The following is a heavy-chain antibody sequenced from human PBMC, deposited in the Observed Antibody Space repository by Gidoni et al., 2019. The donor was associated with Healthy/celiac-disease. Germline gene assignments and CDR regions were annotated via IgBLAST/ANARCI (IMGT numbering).Heavy chain of an antibody. J-gene: IGHJ6*02. Sequence: EVQLVESGGGLVQPGGSLRLSCAASGFTFSSYEMNWVRQAPGKGLEWVSYISSSGSTIYYADSVKGRFTISRDNAKNSLYLQMNSLRAEDTAVYYCAREVGPMIVVAYGMDVWGQGTTVTVSS. CDR2: ISSSGSTI. CDR3: AREVGPMIVVAYGMDV. CDR1: GFTFSSYE. D-gene: IGHD3-22*01. V-gene: IGHV3-48*03.